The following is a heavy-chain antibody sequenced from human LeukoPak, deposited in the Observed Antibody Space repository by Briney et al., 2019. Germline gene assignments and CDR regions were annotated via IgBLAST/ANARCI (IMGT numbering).Heavy chain of an antibody. CDR1: GGSISSSSYY. CDR3: ARGEYSYGHRLDY. J-gene: IGHJ4*02. D-gene: IGHD5-18*01. V-gene: IGHV4-39*01. Sequence: SETLSLTCTVSGGSISSSSYYWGWIRQPPGKGLEWIGSIYYSGSTYYNPSLKSRVTISVDTSKNQFSLKLSSVTAADTAVYYCARGEYSYGHRLDYWGQGTLVTVSS. CDR2: IYYSGST.